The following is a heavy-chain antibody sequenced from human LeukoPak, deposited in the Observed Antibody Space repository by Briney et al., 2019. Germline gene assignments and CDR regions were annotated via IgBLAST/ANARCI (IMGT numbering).Heavy chain of an antibody. CDR2: INHSGST. Sequence: PSETLSLTCAVYGGSFSGYYWSWIRQPPGKGLEWIGEINHSGSTNYNPSLKSRVTISVDTSKKQFSLKLSSVTAADTAVYYCVTYYFDSSGPKKNYWGQGALVTVSS. V-gene: IGHV4-34*01. CDR1: GGSFSGYY. CDR3: VTYYFDSSGPKKNY. D-gene: IGHD3-22*01. J-gene: IGHJ4*02.